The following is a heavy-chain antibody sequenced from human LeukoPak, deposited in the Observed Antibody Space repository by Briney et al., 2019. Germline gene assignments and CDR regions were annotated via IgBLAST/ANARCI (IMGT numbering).Heavy chain of an antibody. D-gene: IGHD6-13*01. CDR1: GYTFTYYF. V-gene: IGHV1-2*02. CDR2: INPNSGGT. J-gene: IGHJ3*02. Sequence: ASVKVSCKAFGYTFTYYFIHWVRQAPGQGLEWMGWINPNSGGTNYAQKFQGRVTMTRDTSISTTYMELSGLRSDDTAVYYCARPRAAAGTTSTFDIWGQGTLVTVSS. CDR3: ARPRAAAGTTSTFDI.